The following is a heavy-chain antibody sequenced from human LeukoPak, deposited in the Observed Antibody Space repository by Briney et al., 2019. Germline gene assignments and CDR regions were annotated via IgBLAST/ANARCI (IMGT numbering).Heavy chain of an antibody. CDR2: IYYSGST. J-gene: IGHJ3*02. Sequence: TSETLSLTCTVSGGSISSHYWSWIRQPPGKGLEWIGYIYYSGSTNYNPSLKSGVTISVDTSKNQFSLKLSSVTAADTAVYYCARDQAMVRGVISYAFDIWGQGTMVTVSS. CDR1: GGSISSHY. D-gene: IGHD3-10*01. V-gene: IGHV4-59*11. CDR3: ARDQAMVRGVISYAFDI.